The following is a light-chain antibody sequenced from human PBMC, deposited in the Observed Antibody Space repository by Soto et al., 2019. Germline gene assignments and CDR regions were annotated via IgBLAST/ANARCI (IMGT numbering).Light chain of an antibody. CDR2: KAS. V-gene: IGKV1-5*03. CDR3: QQYGSSSPWT. J-gene: IGKJ1*01. CDR1: QSISSW. Sequence: DIQMTQCPSTMSASVGDRVTITCRASQSISSWLAWYQQKPGKAPKLLIYKASSLETGVPSRFSGSGSGTEFTLIISSLQPDDFASYYCQQYGSSSPWTFGQGTKVEIK.